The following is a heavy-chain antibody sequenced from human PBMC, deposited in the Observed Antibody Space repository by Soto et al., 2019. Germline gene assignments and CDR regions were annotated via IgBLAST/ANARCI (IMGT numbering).Heavy chain of an antibody. CDR2: IERDDDDK. CDR3: ARSIRGPRKFNGMDV. CDR1: GFSITSPGMS. Sequence: GPTLVNPTETLTLTCTFSGFSITSPGMSVSWIRQPPGRALEWLALIERDDDDKYYSTSLKTRLTISKDTRKNRVVLTMANMDPADTATYYCARSIRGPRKFNGMDVWGQGTTVTVSS. J-gene: IGHJ6*02. V-gene: IGHV2-70*13. D-gene: IGHD1-20*01.